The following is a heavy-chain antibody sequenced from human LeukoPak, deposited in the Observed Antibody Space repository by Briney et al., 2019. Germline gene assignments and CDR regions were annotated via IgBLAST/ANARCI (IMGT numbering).Heavy chain of an antibody. V-gene: IGHV1-69*05. CDR3: ATPADGYEAFDI. CDR2: MIAMFGRA. D-gene: IGHD5-24*01. CDR1: GGTFISYA. J-gene: IGHJ3*02. Sequence: SVKVSCKDSGGTFISYAISWVRQGRGQGDEWMGRMIAMFGRANYAKKFQGRVTITTDESTSTAYMELSSLRSEDTAVYYCATPADGYEAFDIWGQGTMVTVSS.